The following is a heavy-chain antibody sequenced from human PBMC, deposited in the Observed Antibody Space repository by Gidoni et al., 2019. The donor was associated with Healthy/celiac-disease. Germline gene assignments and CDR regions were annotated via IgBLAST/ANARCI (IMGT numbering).Heavy chain of an antibody. CDR2: ISYDGSKK. CDR1: GFTFSSYG. V-gene: IGHV3-30*18. J-gene: IGHJ6*03. D-gene: IGHD6-13*01. Sequence: SGFTFSSYGMHWVRQAPGKGLEWVAIISYDGSKKYYADSVKCRFTISRDNSKNTLYLQMNSLRAEDTAVYYCAKVTAANNLYYYYYMDVWGKGTTVTVSS. CDR3: AKVTAANNLYYYYYMDV.